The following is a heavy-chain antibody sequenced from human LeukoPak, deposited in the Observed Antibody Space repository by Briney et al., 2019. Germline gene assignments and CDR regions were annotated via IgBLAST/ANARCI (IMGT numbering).Heavy chain of an antibody. CDR2: IKTDGSLT. J-gene: IGHJ4*02. D-gene: IGHD1-14*01. CDR1: GFTVSNNY. V-gene: IGHV3-7*01. Sequence: PGGSLRLSCAASGFTVSNNYMSWVRQAPGKGLEWVANIKTDGSLTYYVDSVKGRFTISRDNAKNSLYLQMNCLRAEDTAVYYCARDLNRETYWGQGTLVSVSS. CDR3: ARDLNRETY.